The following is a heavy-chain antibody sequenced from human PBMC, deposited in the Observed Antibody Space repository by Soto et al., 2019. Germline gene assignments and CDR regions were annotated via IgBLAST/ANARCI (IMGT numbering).Heavy chain of an antibody. Sequence: SETMSLTCTVSGGSISSYYWSWIQRPLGKGLEWIGCIYYSGSTNYNPSLKSRVTISVDTSKNQFSLKLSSVTAADTAVYYCARTSSSWYLLGNWFDPWGQGTLVTVS. J-gene: IGHJ5*02. CDR1: GGSISSYY. V-gene: IGHV4-59*08. CDR2: IYYSGST. CDR3: ARTSSSWYLLGNWFDP. D-gene: IGHD6-13*01.